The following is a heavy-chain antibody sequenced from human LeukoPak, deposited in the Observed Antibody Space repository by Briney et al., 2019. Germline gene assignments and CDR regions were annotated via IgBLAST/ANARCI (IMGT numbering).Heavy chain of an antibody. V-gene: IGHV4-34*01. D-gene: IGHD1-1*01. J-gene: IGHJ4*02. CDR3: ARGLGTTGTQGYFDY. CDR1: GGSFSGYY. CDR2: INHSGST. Sequence: SQTLSPTCALYGGSFSGYYWSWIRQPPGKGLEWIGEINHSGSTNYNPSLKSRVTISVDTSKNQFSLKLSSQTAAHTPVYYCARGLGTTGTQGYFDYWGQGTLVTVSS.